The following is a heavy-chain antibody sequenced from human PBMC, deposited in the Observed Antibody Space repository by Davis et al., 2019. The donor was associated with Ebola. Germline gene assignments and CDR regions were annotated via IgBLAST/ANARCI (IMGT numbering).Heavy chain of an antibody. CDR1: GFTFTTAW. V-gene: IGHV3-15*05. Sequence: PGGSLRLSCAASGFTFTTAWMSWVRQAPGKGLEWVGRIKSKISGGTINYAAPVKGRFTISRDDSKNTLYLQMNSLKSEDTAMYYCTSRGLVSATDEAVDIWGQGKVVTVSS. CDR2: IKSKISGGTI. D-gene: IGHD1-1*01. J-gene: IGHJ3*02. CDR3: TSRGLVSATDEAVDI.